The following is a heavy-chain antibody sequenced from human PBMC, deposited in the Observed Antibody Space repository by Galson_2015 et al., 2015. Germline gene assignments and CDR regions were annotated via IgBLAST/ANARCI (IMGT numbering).Heavy chain of an antibody. CDR1: GYSFTSYW. Sequence: QSGAEVKKPGESLRISCKGSGYSFTSYWISWVRQMPGKGLEWMGRIDPSDSYTNYSPSFQGHVTISADKSISTAYLQWSSLKASDTAMYYCARRGVRRGYCSGGSCYYDYWGQGTLVTVSS. CDR3: ARRGVRRGYCSGGSCYYDY. CDR2: IDPSDSYT. V-gene: IGHV5-10-1*01. J-gene: IGHJ4*02. D-gene: IGHD2-15*01.